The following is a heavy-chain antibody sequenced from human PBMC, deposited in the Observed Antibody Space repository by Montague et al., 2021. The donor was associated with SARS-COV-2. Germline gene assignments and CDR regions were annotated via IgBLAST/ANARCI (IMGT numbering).Heavy chain of an antibody. CDR3: ARTYYDILPNLYYFDY. Sequence: LVKPTQTLTLTCTFSGFSLTTSGVGVGWIRQPPGKALEWLALIYWDDDKRYSPSLKSRLTITKDTSKNQVVLTMTNMDPVDTATYYCARTYYDILPNLYYFDYWGQGTLVTVSS. J-gene: IGHJ4*02. CDR2: IYWDDDK. V-gene: IGHV2-5*02. CDR1: GFSLTTSGVG. D-gene: IGHD3-9*01.